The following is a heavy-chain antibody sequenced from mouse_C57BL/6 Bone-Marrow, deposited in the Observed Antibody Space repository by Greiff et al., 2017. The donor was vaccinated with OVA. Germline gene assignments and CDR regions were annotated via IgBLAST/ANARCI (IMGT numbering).Heavy chain of an antibody. J-gene: IGHJ2*01. CDR1: GSTFTDYK. V-gene: IGHV1-19*01. CDR3: AREDYDDY. CDR2: FNPNNGGT. Sequence: VQLQQSGPVLVKPGASVKMPCKASGSTFTDYKMNGVRQGQEKSLEWIGVFNPNNGGTSYTQKFKGKATLTVDKSSSTAYMELSSLTSEDSAVYYCAREDYDDYWGRGTTLTVSS. D-gene: IGHD2-4*01.